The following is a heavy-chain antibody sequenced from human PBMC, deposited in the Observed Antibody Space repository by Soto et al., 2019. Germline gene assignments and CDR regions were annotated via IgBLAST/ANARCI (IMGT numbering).Heavy chain of an antibody. J-gene: IGHJ4*02. CDR3: ARIEMASIK. Sequence: SETLSLTCSVSGASIRRGGYYWIWLRQSPGKGLEWIGHIYYTGSTFYSPSLKSRLTISLDTSKNQFSLDLRSVTAADTAMYYCARIEMASIKWGRGTLVTVSS. CDR2: IYYTGST. V-gene: IGHV4-31*03. CDR1: GASIRRGGYY.